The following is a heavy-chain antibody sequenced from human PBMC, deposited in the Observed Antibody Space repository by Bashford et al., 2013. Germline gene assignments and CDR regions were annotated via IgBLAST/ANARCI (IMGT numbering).Heavy chain of an antibody. D-gene: IGHD3-22*01. CDR2: IYPGDSDT. CDR3: ARWYGSSGWGPTYFDY. J-gene: IGHJ4*02. V-gene: IGHV5-51*01. CDR1: GGSFNSYS. Sequence: KVSCKASGGSFNSYSISWVRQAPGRGLEWMGGIIYPGDSDTRYSPSFQGQVTISADKSISTAYLQWSSLKASDTAMYYCARWYGSSGWGPTYFDYWGQGTLVTVSS.